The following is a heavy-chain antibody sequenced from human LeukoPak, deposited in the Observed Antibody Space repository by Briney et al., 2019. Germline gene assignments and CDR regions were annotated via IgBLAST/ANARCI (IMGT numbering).Heavy chain of an antibody. CDR3: AKVGKYYYDSSGYTSFDY. CDR1: GFTFSSYW. CDR2: IKQDGSEK. Sequence: AGGSLRLSCAASGFTFSSYWMSWVRQAPGEGLGWVANIKQDGSEKYYVDSVKGRFTISRDNAKNTLYLQMNSLRAEDTAVYYCAKVGKYYYDSSGYTSFDYWGQGTLVTVSS. D-gene: IGHD3-22*01. V-gene: IGHV3-7*03. J-gene: IGHJ4*02.